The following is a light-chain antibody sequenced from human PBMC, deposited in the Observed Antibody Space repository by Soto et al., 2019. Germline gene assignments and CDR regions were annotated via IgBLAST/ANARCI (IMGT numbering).Light chain of an antibody. CDR1: QSVTYN. CDR3: QQYKNWPPLT. CDR2: GAF. Sequence: EIVMTQSPATLSVSPGETATLSCRASQSVTYNLAWYQQKPGQGPRLLIYGAFTRATGIPARFSGSGSGTELTLPLRSLQSEDFAVYYCQQYKNWPPLTFGGGTKLEIK. J-gene: IGKJ4*01. V-gene: IGKV3-15*01.